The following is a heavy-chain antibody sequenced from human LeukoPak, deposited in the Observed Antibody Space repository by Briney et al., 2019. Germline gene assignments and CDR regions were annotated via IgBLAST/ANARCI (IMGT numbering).Heavy chain of an antibody. CDR2: SNPNSGDT. J-gene: IGHJ4*02. D-gene: IGHD2-2*01. Sequence: GGAVKDSCKASGCTFISYYMHGVGQAAARRGEGMGGSNPNSGDTNYARKFQGRVTMNRETSISTDHMQVSRLRSDDTAGYYCARANPLYCSSTTCLFDYWGQGTLVTVSS. V-gene: IGHV1-2*02. CDR1: GCTFISYY. CDR3: ARANPLYCSSTTCLFDY.